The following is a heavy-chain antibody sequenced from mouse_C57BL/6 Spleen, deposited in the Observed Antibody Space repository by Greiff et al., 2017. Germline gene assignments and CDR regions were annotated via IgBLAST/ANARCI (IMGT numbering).Heavy chain of an antibody. CDR2: IDPDGGDT. CDR1: GFNFTDYY. D-gene: IGHD1-1*01. Sequence: EVQLQQSGAELVRPGASVKLSCTASGFNFTDYYMHWVKQRPEQGLEWIGRIDPDGGDTEYAPKFQGKATMTADTPSNTAYLQLSSLTSEDTAVDYCTTTVVNWYCDVWGTGTTVTVSS. J-gene: IGHJ1*03. CDR3: TTTVVNWYCDV. V-gene: IGHV14-1*01.